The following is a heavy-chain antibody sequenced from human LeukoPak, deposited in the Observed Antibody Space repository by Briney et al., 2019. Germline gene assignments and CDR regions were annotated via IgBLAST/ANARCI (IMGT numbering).Heavy chain of an antibody. J-gene: IGHJ6*02. D-gene: IGHD6-13*01. CDR2: INTNTGNP. CDR3: ARAAAGPGGYYYYGMDV. Sequence: ASVKVSCKASGYTFTSYAMNWVRQAPGQGLEWMGWINTNTGNPTYAQGFTGRFVFSLDTSVSTAYLQISSLKAEDTAVYYCARAAAGPGGYYYYGMDVWGQGTTVTVSS. CDR1: GYTFTSYA. V-gene: IGHV7-4-1*02.